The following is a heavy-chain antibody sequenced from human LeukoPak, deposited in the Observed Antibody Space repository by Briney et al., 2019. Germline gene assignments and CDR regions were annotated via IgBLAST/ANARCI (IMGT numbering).Heavy chain of an antibody. CDR3: ARDEVAGIDL. V-gene: IGHV3-21*04. J-gene: IGHJ5*02. CDR1: GFKFDTYS. Sequence: GGSLRLSCAASGFKFDTYSMNWVRQAPGKGLEWVSAITSSSTHIYYTDSVRGRFTISRDNARSSLFLEMNNLRAEDTAMYYCARDEVAGIDLWGEGTLVIVSS. CDR2: ITSSSTHI. D-gene: IGHD6-19*01.